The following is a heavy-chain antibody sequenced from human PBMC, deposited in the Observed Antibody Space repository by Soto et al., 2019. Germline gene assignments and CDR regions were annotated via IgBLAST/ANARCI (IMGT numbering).Heavy chain of an antibody. Sequence: QVQLAESGGGVVQPGRSLRLSCAASGFTFSSYAMHWVRQAPGKGLEWVAVISYDGSNKYYADSVKGRFTISRDNSKNALYRQMNSLRAEDTAVYYCARDPVYYDSSSRGYFDYWGQGTLVTVSS. V-gene: IGHV3-30-3*01. D-gene: IGHD3-22*01. CDR2: ISYDGSNK. CDR3: ARDPVYYDSSSRGYFDY. CDR1: GFTFSSYA. J-gene: IGHJ4*02.